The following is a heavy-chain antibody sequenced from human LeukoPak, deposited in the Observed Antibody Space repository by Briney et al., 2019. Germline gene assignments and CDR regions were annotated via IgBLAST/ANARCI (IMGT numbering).Heavy chain of an antibody. D-gene: IGHD3-10*01. V-gene: IGHV4-39*01. Sequence: TSETLSLTCTVSGGSISSSSYYWGWIRQPPGKGLEWIGSIYYSGSTYYNPSLKSRVTISVDTSKNQFSLKLSSVTAAGTAVYYCARHLRITMVRGVKVNWFDPWGQGTLVTVSS. CDR3: ARHLRITMVRGVKVNWFDP. CDR2: IYYSGST. J-gene: IGHJ5*02. CDR1: GGSISSSSYY.